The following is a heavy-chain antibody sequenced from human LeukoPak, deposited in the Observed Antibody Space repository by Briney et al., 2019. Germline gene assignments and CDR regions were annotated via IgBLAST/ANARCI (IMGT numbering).Heavy chain of an antibody. J-gene: IGHJ4*02. D-gene: IGHD2-8*01. Sequence: GGSLRLSCAASGFTFNTYNMDWVRQSPGKGLEWVSSMRDSSTSIEYTDSVKGRFTISRDNAKNSLYLQMNSLRAEDTAVYYCARLSRNHCANGLCSPALDYWGQGTLVTVSS. CDR3: ARLSRNHCANGLCSPALDY. CDR2: MRDSSTSI. CDR1: GFTFNTYN. V-gene: IGHV3-21*01.